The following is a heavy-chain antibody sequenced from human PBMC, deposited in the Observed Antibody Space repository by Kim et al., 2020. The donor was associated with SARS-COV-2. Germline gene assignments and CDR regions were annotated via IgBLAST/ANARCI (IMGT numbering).Heavy chain of an antibody. J-gene: IGHJ3*02. CDR2: ISSSSSYI. V-gene: IGHV3-21*01. Sequence: GGSLRLSCAASGFTFSSYSMNWVRQAPGKGLEWVSSISSSSSYIYYADSVKGRFTISRDNAKNSLYLQMNSLRAEDTAVYYCAREMVVAATPRSSVFDIWGQGTMVTVSS. CDR3: AREMVVAATPRSSVFDI. D-gene: IGHD2-15*01. CDR1: GFTFSSYS.